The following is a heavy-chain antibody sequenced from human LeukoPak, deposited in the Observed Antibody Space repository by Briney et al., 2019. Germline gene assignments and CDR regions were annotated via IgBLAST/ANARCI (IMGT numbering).Heavy chain of an antibody. Sequence: GGSLRLSCAASGFTLSSYAMSWVRQAPGKGLEWVSAISGSGGSTYYADSVKGRFTISRDNSKNTLYLQMNSLRAEDTAVYYCAKATYDSSGPDAFDIWGQGTMVTVSS. CDR1: GFTLSSYA. CDR2: ISGSGGST. J-gene: IGHJ3*02. D-gene: IGHD3-22*01. V-gene: IGHV3-23*01. CDR3: AKATYDSSGPDAFDI.